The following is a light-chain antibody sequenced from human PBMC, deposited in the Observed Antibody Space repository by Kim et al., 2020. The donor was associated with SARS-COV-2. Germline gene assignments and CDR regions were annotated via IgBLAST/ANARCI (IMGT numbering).Light chain of an antibody. CDR2: GYN. V-gene: IGLV1-44*01. Sequence: GKRVTISCSGSFSNVGRNPVNWWQQFPGTAPKLLIFGYNQRPSGVPARFSGSKSGTSASLAISGLQSEDEADYYCAAWDDNLNGVGFGGGTQLTVL. CDR3: AAWDDNLNGVG. J-gene: IGLJ2*01. CDR1: FSNVGRNP.